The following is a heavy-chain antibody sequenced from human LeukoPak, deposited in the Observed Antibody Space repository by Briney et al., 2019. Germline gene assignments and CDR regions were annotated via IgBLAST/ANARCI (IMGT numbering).Heavy chain of an antibody. CDR2: INPSGGST. CDR3: ARDRGRGGLISAFDI. V-gene: IGHV1-46*01. J-gene: IGHJ3*02. Sequence: ASVKVSCKASGHTFTSYYMHWVRQAPGQGLEWMGIINPSGGSTSYAQKFQGRVTMTRDTSIGTAYMELRRLRSDDTAVYYCARDRGRGGLISAFDIWGQGTMVTVSS. D-gene: IGHD3-16*01. CDR1: GHTFTSYY.